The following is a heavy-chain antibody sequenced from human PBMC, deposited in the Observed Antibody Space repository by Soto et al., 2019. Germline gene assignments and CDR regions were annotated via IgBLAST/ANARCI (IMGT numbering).Heavy chain of an antibody. CDR1: GFTFSSYA. D-gene: IGHD6-13*01. Sequence: PGGSLRLSCAASGFTFSSYAMHWVRQAPGKGREWVEGILYDGSNKHYADSVQGRFTISRDNSKNTLYLQMNSLRAEDTAVYYCARMLTLGGSYSSRLDYWGHGTQATVSS. J-gene: IGHJ4*01. CDR3: ARMLTLGGSYSSRLDY. CDR2: ILYDGSNK. V-gene: IGHV3-30-3*01.